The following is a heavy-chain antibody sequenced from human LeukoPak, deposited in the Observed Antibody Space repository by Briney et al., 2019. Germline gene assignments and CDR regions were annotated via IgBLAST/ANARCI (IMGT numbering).Heavy chain of an antibody. Sequence: GASVKVSCKASGYTFTSYGISWVRQAPGQGLEWMGWISAYNGNTNYAQKLQGRVTMTTDTSTSTAYMELRSLRSDDTAVYYCARDALMIVVVNYENYFDHWGQGTLVTVSS. J-gene: IGHJ4*02. CDR3: ARDALMIVVVNYENYFDH. CDR1: GYTFTSYG. D-gene: IGHD3-22*01. CDR2: ISAYNGNT. V-gene: IGHV1-18*01.